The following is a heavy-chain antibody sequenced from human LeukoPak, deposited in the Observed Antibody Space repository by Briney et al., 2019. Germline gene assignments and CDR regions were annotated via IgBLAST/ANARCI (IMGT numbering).Heavy chain of an antibody. D-gene: IGHD3-22*01. J-gene: IGHJ4*02. Sequence: PSETLSLTCTVSGGSISSSSYYWDWIRQSPGKGLEWLGSIYYVGSTYYNPSLESRVTISVDTSKNQFSLKLSSVTAADTAVYYCARSSGYYSGFDYWGQGTLVTVSS. CDR3: ARSSGYYSGFDY. CDR2: IYYVGST. V-gene: IGHV4-39*07. CDR1: GGSISSSSYY.